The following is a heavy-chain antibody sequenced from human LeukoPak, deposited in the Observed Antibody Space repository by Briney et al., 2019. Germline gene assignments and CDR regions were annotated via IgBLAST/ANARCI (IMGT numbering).Heavy chain of an antibody. Sequence: PGGSLRLSCAASGFTFSSYSMNWIRQPPGKGLEWVSSIISSSRSMYYADSVKGRFTISRDNAKNSLYLQMNSLRAEDMALYYCAKDISTVTTGGYFDYWGQGTLVTVSS. CDR1: GFTFSSYS. J-gene: IGHJ4*02. D-gene: IGHD4-17*01. CDR2: IISSSRSM. CDR3: AKDISTVTTGGYFDY. V-gene: IGHV3-21*04.